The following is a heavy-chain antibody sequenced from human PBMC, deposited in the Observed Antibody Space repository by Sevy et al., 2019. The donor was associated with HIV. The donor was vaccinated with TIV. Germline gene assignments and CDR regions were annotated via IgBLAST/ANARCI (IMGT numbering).Heavy chain of an antibody. V-gene: IGHV3-53*01. Sequence: GGSLRLSCAASGFTVSSNYMSWVRQAPGKGLEWVSVIYSGGSTYYADSVKGRFTISRDNSKNTLYLQMNSLRAEDTAVYYCAALRPYYYYGMDVWGQGTTVTVS. CDR1: GFTVSSNY. CDR2: IYSGGST. D-gene: IGHD2-15*01. CDR3: AALRPYYYYGMDV. J-gene: IGHJ6*02.